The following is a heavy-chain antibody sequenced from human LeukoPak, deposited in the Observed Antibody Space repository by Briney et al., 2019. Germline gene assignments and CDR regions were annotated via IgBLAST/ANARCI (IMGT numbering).Heavy chain of an antibody. D-gene: IGHD3-22*01. CDR2: ISAYNGNT. J-gene: IGHJ4*02. V-gene: IGHV1-18*01. CDR3: AREARYYYDSSGSDY. Sequence: ASVKVSCKASGYTFTSYGISWVRQAPGQGLEWMGWISAYNGNTNYAQKLQDRVTMTTDTSTSTAYMELRSLRSDDTAVYYCAREARYYYDSSGSDYWGQGTLVTVSS. CDR1: GYTFTSYG.